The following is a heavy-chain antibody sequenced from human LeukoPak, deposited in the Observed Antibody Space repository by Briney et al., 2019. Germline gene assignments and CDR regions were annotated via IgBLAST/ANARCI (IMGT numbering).Heavy chain of an antibody. CDR3: AKDRDYYGSGSYYKFDY. Sequence: PGGSLRLSCAASGFTFSSYGMHWVRQAPDKGLEWVAFIRYDGSNKYYADSVKGRFTISRDNSKNTLYLQMNSLRAEDTAVYYCAKDRDYYGSGSYYKFDYWGQGTLVTVSS. CDR1: GFTFSSYG. D-gene: IGHD3-10*01. J-gene: IGHJ4*02. CDR2: IRYDGSNK. V-gene: IGHV3-30*02.